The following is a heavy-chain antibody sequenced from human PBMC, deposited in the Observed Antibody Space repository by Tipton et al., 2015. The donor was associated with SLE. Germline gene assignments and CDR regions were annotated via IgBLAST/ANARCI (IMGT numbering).Heavy chain of an antibody. J-gene: IGHJ3*02. V-gene: IGHV3-23*01. CDR2: ISGSGIRT. CDR1: GFTFSNSAMTFNNYG. Sequence: SLRLSCAASGFTFSNSAMTFNNYGMTWVRQAPGKGLEWVSEISGSGIRTNYVDSVQGRFTITRDNSKNTLYLQMNSLRADDTAVYYCATQLGMDAFHIWGQGTLVTVSS. D-gene: IGHD7-27*01. CDR3: ATQLGMDAFHI.